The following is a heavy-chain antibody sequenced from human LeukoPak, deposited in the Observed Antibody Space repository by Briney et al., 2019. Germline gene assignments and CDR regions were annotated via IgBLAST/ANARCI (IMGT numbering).Heavy chain of an antibody. D-gene: IGHD6-6*01. V-gene: IGHV1-2*02. CDR3: ARGLEYSSSSGLGGGY. CDR1: GYTFTGYY. CDR2: INPNSGGT. J-gene: IGHJ4*02. Sequence: GASVKVSCKASGYTFTGYYMHWVRQAPGQGPEWMGWINPNSGGTNYAQKLQGRVAMTRDTSISTAYMELSRLRSDDTAVYYCARGLEYSSSSGLGGGYWGQGTLVTVSS.